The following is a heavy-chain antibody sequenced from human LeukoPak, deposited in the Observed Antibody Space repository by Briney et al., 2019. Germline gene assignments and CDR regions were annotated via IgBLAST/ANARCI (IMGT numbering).Heavy chain of an antibody. CDR1: VFSFSKYA. CDR2: ISDDGSRQ. V-gene: IGHV3-30*14. J-gene: IGHJ3*02. CDR3: ASGADTCASIRSPFDI. D-gene: IGHD5-18*01. Sequence: GGSLRLSCAATVFSFSKYALHWGRQAPGKGLEWVAFISDDGSRQHYADSVKGRFTISRDNSKNTVYLQLNSLRAEDTAESYCASGADTCASIRSPFDIWGQGTMVTVSS.